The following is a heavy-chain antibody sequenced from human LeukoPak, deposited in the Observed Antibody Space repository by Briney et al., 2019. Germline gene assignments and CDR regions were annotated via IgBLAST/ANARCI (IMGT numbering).Heavy chain of an antibody. CDR1: GFTFSSYA. Sequence: PGGSLRLSWAASGFTFSSYAMSWVRQAPGKGLEWVSAINGSGGSTYYADSMKGRFTISRDNSKNTLYLQMNSLRAEDTAVYYCARVRGTVDYYDSSGYHFDYWGQGTLVTVSS. D-gene: IGHD3-22*01. CDR3: ARVRGTVDYYDSSGYHFDY. J-gene: IGHJ4*02. V-gene: IGHV3-23*01. CDR2: INGSGGST.